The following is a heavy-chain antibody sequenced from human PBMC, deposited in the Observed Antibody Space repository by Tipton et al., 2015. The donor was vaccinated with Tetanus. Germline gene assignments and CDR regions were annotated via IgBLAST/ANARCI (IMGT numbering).Heavy chain of an antibody. CDR3: ARENERGVYYDIVSNYYLGGIPVGGFDI. V-gene: IGHV6-1*01. Sequence: GLVKPSQTLSLTCDVSGDSVSSNTAAWNWIRQSPSRGLEWLGRTYYRSKWYNDYAVSVKSRIIINPDTSKNQFSLQLNSVTPEDTAVYYCARENERGVYYDIVSNYYLGGIPVGGFDIWGQGTMVTVSS. CDR2: TYYRSKWYN. D-gene: IGHD3-9*01. J-gene: IGHJ3*02. CDR1: GDSVSSNTAA.